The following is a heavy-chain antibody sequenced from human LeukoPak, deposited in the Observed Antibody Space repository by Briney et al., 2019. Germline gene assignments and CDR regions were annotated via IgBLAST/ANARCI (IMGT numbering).Heavy chain of an antibody. CDR2: ISGSGGST. D-gene: IGHD5-18*01. Sequence: GGSLRLSCAASGFTFSSYAMSWVRQAPGKGLEWVSAISGSGGSTYYGDSVKGRFTISRDNSKNTLYLQMNSLRAEDTVVYYCAKGSGYSYGYFDYWGQGTLVTVSS. CDR1: GFTFSSYA. J-gene: IGHJ4*02. CDR3: AKGSGYSYGYFDY. V-gene: IGHV3-23*01.